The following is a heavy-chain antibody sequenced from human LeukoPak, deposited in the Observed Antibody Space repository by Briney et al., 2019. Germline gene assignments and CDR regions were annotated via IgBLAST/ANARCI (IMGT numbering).Heavy chain of an antibody. J-gene: IGHJ2*01. Sequence: SETLSLTCTVSGGSISSGDYYWSWIRQPPGKGLEWIGYIYYSGSTYYNPSLKSRVTISVDTSKNQFSLKLSSVTAADTAVYYCARTVVVTAILVSWYFDLWGRGTLVTVSS. CDR3: ARTVVVTAILVSWYFDL. CDR2: IYYSGST. D-gene: IGHD2-21*02. V-gene: IGHV4-30-4*01. CDR1: GGSISSGDYY.